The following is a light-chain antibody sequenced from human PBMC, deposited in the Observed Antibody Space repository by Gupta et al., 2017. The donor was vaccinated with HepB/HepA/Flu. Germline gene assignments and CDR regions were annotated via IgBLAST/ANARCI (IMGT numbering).Light chain of an antibody. Sequence: DIVMTQSPDSLAVSLVERAPINCKPSQSVLYSSNGRNYLAWYQLKPGQPPKLLIYWASTRESGVADRFSGSGSGTDFTLTISSLQAEDVAVYYCQQYYRSPQTFGQGTKVEIK. V-gene: IGKV4-1*01. J-gene: IGKJ1*01. CDR2: WAS. CDR1: QSVLYSSNGRNY. CDR3: QQYYRSPQT.